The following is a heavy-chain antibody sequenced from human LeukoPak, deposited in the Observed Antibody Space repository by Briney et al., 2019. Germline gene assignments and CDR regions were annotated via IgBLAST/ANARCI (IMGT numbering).Heavy chain of an antibody. CDR3: ATPPRGIAAAGTLPYRDV. V-gene: IGHV4-34*01. J-gene: IGHJ6*03. Sequence: SETLSLTCAVYGGSFSGYYWSWIRQPPGKGLEWIGEINHSGSTNYNPSLKSRVTISVDTSKNQFSLKLSSVTAADTAVYYCATPPRGIAAAGTLPYRDVWGKGTTVTVSS. CDR2: INHSGST. CDR1: GGSFSGYY. D-gene: IGHD6-13*01.